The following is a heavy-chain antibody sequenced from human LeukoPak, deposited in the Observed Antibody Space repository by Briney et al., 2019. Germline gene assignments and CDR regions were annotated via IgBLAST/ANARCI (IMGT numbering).Heavy chain of an antibody. CDR1: GFTFSSYA. CDR2: ISSDESER. Sequence: GGSLRLSCAASGFTFSSYAMCWVRQAPGKGLEWVAVISSDESERYYADSVKRRFTISRDNSKNTLYLQMNSLRAEDTAVYYCARCPESSGYYYELDSWGQGTLVTVSS. V-gene: IGHV3-30*03. J-gene: IGHJ4*02. D-gene: IGHD3-22*01. CDR3: ARCPESSGYYYELDS.